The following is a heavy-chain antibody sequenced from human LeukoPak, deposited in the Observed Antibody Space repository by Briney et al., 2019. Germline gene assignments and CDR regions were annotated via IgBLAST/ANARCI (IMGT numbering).Heavy chain of an antibody. D-gene: IGHD6-13*01. V-gene: IGHV3-30-3*01. CDR1: GFTFSSYA. J-gene: IGHJ4*02. Sequence: PGGSLRLSCAASGFTFSSYAMHWVRQAPGKGLEWVAVISYDGSNKYYADSVKGRFTISRDNSKNTLYLQMNSLRVEDTSVYYCAKVEYTSSWYGVGSLDHWGQGTLVTVSS. CDR3: AKVEYTSSWYGVGSLDH. CDR2: ISYDGSNK.